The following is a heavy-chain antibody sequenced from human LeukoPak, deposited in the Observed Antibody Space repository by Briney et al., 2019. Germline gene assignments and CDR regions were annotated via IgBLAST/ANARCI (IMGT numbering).Heavy chain of an antibody. CDR2: ISYDGSNK. CDR1: GFTFSSYA. CDR3: AREEYGEEYFDY. V-gene: IGHV3-30-3*01. D-gene: IGHD4-17*01. J-gene: IGHJ4*02. Sequence: PGRSLRLSCAASGFTFSSYAMHWVRQAPGKGLEWVAVISYDGSNKYYGDSVKGRFTISRDNSKNTLYLQMNSLRAEDTALYYCAREEYGEEYFDYWGQGTLVTVSS.